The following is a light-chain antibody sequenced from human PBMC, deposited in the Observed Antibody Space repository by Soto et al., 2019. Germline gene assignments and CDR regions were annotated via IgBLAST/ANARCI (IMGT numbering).Light chain of an antibody. CDR3: SSDTSSSTWV. CDR1: SSDIGGYNY. J-gene: IGLJ3*02. CDR2: DVS. V-gene: IGLV2-14*01. Sequence: QSVLTHPASVSGSPGQSITISCTGTSSDIGGYNYVSWFQLHPGKAPKLIIYDVSNRPSGVSNRFSGSKSGNTASLTISGLQAEDEADYFCSSDTSSSTWVFGGGTKLTVL.